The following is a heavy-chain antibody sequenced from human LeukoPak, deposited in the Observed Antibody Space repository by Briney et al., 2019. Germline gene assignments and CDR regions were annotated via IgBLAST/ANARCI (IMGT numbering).Heavy chain of an antibody. CDR3: ARDGGSYYGSGSYYKTNWFDP. J-gene: IGHJ5*02. V-gene: IGHV4-38-2*02. D-gene: IGHD3-10*01. CDR1: GYSISSGYY. CDR2: IYHSGST. Sequence: PSETLSLTCAVSGYSISSGYYWGWIRQPPGKGLEWIGSIYHSGSTYNNPSLKSRVTISVDTSKNQFSLKLSSVTAADTAVYYCARDGGSYYGSGSYYKTNWFDPWGQGTLVTVSS.